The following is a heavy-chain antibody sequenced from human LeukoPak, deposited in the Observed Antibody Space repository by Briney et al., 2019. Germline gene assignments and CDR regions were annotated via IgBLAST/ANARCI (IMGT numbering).Heavy chain of an antibody. CDR3: ARAGLRYFDWLSDGDY. J-gene: IGHJ4*02. CDR1: GYTFISYA. D-gene: IGHD3-9*01. Sequence: GASVKVSCKASGYTFISYAMHWVRQAPGQRLEWMGWINAGNGNTKYSQKFQGRVTITRDTSASTAFMELSSLRSEDTAVYYCARAGLRYFDWLSDGDYWGQGTLVTVSS. V-gene: IGHV1-3*01. CDR2: INAGNGNT.